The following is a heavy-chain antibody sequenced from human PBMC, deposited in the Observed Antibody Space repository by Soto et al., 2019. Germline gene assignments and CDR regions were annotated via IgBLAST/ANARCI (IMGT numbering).Heavy chain of an antibody. CDR3: AHRPAQLWTTIYFDY. CDR1: GFSLSTSGVG. J-gene: IGHJ4*02. D-gene: IGHD5-18*01. V-gene: IGHV2-5*01. Sequence: ESGPTLVNPTQTLTLTCTFSGFSLSTSGVGVGWIRQPPGKALEWLALIYWNDDKRYSPSLKSRLTITKDTSKNQVVLTMTNMDPVDTATYYCAHRPAQLWTTIYFDYWGQGTLVTVSS. CDR2: IYWNDDK.